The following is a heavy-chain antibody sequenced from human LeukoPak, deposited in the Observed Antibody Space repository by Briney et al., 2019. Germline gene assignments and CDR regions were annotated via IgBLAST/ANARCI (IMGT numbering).Heavy chain of an antibody. D-gene: IGHD7-27*01. V-gene: IGHV3-66*01. CDR3: ATQDWGSRAFDY. Sequence: GESLRLSCAVSGFTVSSSHMSWVRQAPGKGLEWVSVLYSGGNTFYEDSVKGRFTISRDNSKNTLYLQMNSLRAEDTAVYYCATQDWGSRAFDYWGQGTLVTVSS. CDR2: LYSGGNT. CDR1: GFTVSSSH. J-gene: IGHJ4*02.